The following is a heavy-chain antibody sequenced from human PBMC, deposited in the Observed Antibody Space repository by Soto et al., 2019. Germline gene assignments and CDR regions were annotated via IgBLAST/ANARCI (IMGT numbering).Heavy chain of an antibody. CDR2: ISYDGSNK. V-gene: IGHV3-30-3*01. J-gene: IGHJ4*02. Sequence: QVQLVESGGGVVQPGRSLRLSCAASGFTFSSYAMHWVRQAPGKGLEWVAVISYDGSNKYYADSVKGRFTISRDNSKNTLYLQMNSLRAEVTAVYYCYGITMVRGVIARWGQGTLVTVSS. CDR3: YGITMVRGVIAR. CDR1: GFTFSSYA. D-gene: IGHD3-10*01.